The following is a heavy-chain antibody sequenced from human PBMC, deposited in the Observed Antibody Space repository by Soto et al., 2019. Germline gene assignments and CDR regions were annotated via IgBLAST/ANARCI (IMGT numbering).Heavy chain of an antibody. CDR3: ARAAYYDILNGYSPMPFFDY. D-gene: IGHD3-9*01. V-gene: IGHV1-18*04. CDR1: GYTFTSYG. Sequence: ASVKVSCKASGYTFTSYGISWVRQAPGQGLEWMGWISAYNGNTNYAQKLQGRVTMTTDTSTSTAYMELRSLRSDDTAVYYCARAAYYDILNGYSPMPFFDYWGQGTLVTVSS. CDR2: ISAYNGNT. J-gene: IGHJ4*02.